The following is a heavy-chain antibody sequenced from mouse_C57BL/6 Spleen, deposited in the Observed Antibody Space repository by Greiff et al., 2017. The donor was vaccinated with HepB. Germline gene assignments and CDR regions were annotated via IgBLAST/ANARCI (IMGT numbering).Heavy chain of an antibody. CDR3: AGEGQLRLRYYYAMDY. CDR2: IYPGDGDT. CDR1: GYAFSSYW. Sequence: QVQLQQPGAELVKPGASVKISCKASGYAFSSYWMNWVKQRPGKGLEWIGQIYPGDGDTNYNGKFKGKATLTADKSSSTAYMQLSSLTSEDSAVYFCAGEGQLRLRYYYAMDYWGQGASVTVSS. D-gene: IGHD3-2*02. V-gene: IGHV1-80*01. J-gene: IGHJ4*01.